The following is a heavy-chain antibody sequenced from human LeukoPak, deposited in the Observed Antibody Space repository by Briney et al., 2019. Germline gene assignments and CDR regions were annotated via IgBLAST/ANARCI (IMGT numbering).Heavy chain of an antibody. V-gene: IGHV3-9*01. J-gene: IGHJ4*02. CDR1: GFTFDDYA. CDR2: ISWNSGSI. CDR3: AKDGGGYSYGYFGY. Sequence: PGGSLRLSCAASGFTFDDYAMHWVRQAPGKGLEWVSGISWNSGSIGYADSVKGRFTTSRDNAKNSLYLQMNSLRAEDTALYYCAKDGGGYSYGYFGYWGQGTLVTVSS. D-gene: IGHD5-18*01.